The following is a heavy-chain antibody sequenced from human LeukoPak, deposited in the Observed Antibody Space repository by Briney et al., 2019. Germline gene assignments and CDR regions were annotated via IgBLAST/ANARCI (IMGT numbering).Heavy chain of an antibody. Sequence: PSETLSLTCTVSGGSISSGSYYWGWIRQPPGKGLEWIGSIYYSGSTYYNPSLKSRVTISVDTSKNQFSLKLSSVTAADTAVYYCARYYYDNNPTIDYWGQGTLVTVSS. D-gene: IGHD3-22*01. CDR2: IYYSGST. CDR1: GGSISSGSYY. CDR3: ARYYYDNNPTIDY. J-gene: IGHJ4*02. V-gene: IGHV4-39*07.